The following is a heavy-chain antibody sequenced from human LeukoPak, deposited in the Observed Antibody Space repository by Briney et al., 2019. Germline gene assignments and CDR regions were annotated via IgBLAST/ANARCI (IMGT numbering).Heavy chain of an antibody. J-gene: IGHJ6*03. CDR2: FYRGGST. V-gene: IGHV3-66*01. Sequence: GGSLRLSCAASGFTFSSYAMSWVRQAPGKGLEWVSIFYRGGSTYYADSVKGRFTVSRDNSKNILYLQVNSLRAEDTAVYYCARSQDGSGSYFYYFYIDVWGKGTTV. CDR1: GFTFSSYA. D-gene: IGHD3-10*01. CDR3: ARSQDGSGSYFYYFYIDV.